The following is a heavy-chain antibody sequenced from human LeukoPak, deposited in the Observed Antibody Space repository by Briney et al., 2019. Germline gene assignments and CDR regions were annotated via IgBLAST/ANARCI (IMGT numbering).Heavy chain of an antibody. CDR1: GVSISSSSYY. CDR2: IYYSGST. J-gene: IGHJ4*02. V-gene: IGHV4-39*01. D-gene: IGHD1-26*01. CDR3: ARGELVFDC. Sequence: SETLSLTCTVSGVSISSSSYYWGWIRQPPGKGLEWIGSIYYSGSTYYNPSLKSRVTISVDTSKNQFSLKLSSVTAADTAVYYCARGELVFDCWGQGALVTVSS.